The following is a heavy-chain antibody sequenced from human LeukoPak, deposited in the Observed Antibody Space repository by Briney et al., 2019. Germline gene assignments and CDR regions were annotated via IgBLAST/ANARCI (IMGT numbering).Heavy chain of an antibody. CDR2: ISGYNGDT. CDR1: GYSFTRYG. V-gene: IGHV1-18*01. J-gene: IGHJ4*02. D-gene: IGHD2-2*01. Sequence: GASVKVSCKASGYSFTRYGISWVRQAPGQGVEGLGWISGYNGDTKYADKFQARVTMTTDTSTAYMDLRSLRSDDTAVYYCARDNYCSSISRYDTWPPLDYWGQGTLVTVSS. CDR3: ARDNYCSSISRYDTWPPLDY.